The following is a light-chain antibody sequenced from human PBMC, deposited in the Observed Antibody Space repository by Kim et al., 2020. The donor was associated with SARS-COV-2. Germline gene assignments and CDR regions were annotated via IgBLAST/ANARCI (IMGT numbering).Light chain of an antibody. CDR2: GAS. Sequence: EIVMTQSPATLSVSPGERATLSCRAGQSVSSNLAWYQQKPGQAPRLLIYGASTMATGIPAMFSGSGSGTDFTLTISSLQSEDFAVYYCQQYNNWPPYSFGQGTKLEI. CDR3: QQYNNWPPYS. V-gene: IGKV3-15*01. J-gene: IGKJ2*01. CDR1: QSVSSN.